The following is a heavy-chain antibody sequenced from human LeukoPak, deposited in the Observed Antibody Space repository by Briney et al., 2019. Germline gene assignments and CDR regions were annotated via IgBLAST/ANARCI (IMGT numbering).Heavy chain of an antibody. CDR2: IYYSGST. D-gene: IGHD2-21*01. Sequence: SETLSLTCTVSGGSISSGGYYWSWIRQHPGKGLEWIGYIYYSGSTYYSPSLKSRLTISLDTSKNQFSLKLSSVTAADTAVYYCARNEGLVIWLQRFDCWGQGTLVTVSS. CDR1: GGSISSGGYY. J-gene: IGHJ4*02. CDR3: ARNEGLVIWLQRFDC. V-gene: IGHV4-31*03.